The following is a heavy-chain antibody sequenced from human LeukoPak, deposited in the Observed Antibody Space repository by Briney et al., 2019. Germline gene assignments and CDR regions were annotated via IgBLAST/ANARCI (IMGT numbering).Heavy chain of an antibody. D-gene: IGHD3-10*01. V-gene: IGHV3-69-1*02. CDR1: GFTFSDYY. CDR2: ISSSGTI. J-gene: IGHJ6*03. Sequence: GGSLRLSCAGSGFTFSDYYMSWIRQAPGKGLEWVSYISSSGTIYYADSVKGRFTISRDNAKNSLYLQMNSLRAEDTAVYYCARDHLDTSAGTYYYYMDVWGKGTTVTISS. CDR3: ARDHLDTSAGTYYYYMDV.